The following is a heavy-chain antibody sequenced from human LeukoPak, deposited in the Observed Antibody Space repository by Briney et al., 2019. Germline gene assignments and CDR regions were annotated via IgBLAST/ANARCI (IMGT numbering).Heavy chain of an antibody. D-gene: IGHD6-13*01. CDR1: GGSISSYY. Sequence: SETLSLTCTVSGGSISSYYWSWIRQPAGKGLEWIGRIYTSGSTNYNPSLKSRVTMSVDTSKNQFSLKLSSVTAADTAVYYCARVPDPHSNTYYYYYMDVWGKGTTVTVSS. CDR3: ARVPDPHSNTYYYYYMDV. V-gene: IGHV4-4*07. CDR2: IYTSGST. J-gene: IGHJ6*03.